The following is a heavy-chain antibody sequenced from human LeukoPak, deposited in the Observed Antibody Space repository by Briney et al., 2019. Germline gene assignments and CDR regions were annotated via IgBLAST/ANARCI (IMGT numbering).Heavy chain of an antibody. CDR2: ISAYNGNT. CDR1: GYTFTSYG. Sequence: ASVKVSCKASGYTFTSYGIRWVRQAPGQGLEWMGWISAYNGNTNYAQKLQGRVTMTTDTSTSTAYMELRSLRSDDTAVYYCASLRGSGSPFDYWGQGTLVTVSS. J-gene: IGHJ4*02. V-gene: IGHV1-18*01. D-gene: IGHD3-10*01. CDR3: ASLRGSGSPFDY.